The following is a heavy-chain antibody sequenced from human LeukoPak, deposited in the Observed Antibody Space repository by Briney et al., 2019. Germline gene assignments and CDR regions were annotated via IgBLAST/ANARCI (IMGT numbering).Heavy chain of an antibody. D-gene: IGHD6-13*01. Sequence: PSKTLSLTCTVSGGSISSYYWSWIRQPPGKGLEWIGYIYYSGSTSYNPSLKSRVTISVDTSKNQFSLRLNSVTAADTAVYYCARDRPGITAAANHYYYGMDVWGQGTTVTVS. CDR1: GGSISSYY. CDR2: IYYSGST. J-gene: IGHJ6*02. CDR3: ARDRPGITAAANHYYYGMDV. V-gene: IGHV4-59*01.